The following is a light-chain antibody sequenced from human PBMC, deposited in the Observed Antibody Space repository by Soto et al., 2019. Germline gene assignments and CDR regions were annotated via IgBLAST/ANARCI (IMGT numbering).Light chain of an antibody. V-gene: IGLV2-14*01. CDR1: SSDVGVYNH. CDR3: SSYTGSGWV. J-gene: IGLJ3*02. Sequence: QSALTQPASVSGSPGQSITISCTGTSSDVGVYNHVSWYQQHPGKVPKLMIYEVSNRPSGVSNRFSGSKSGNTASLTISGLQGEDEGDYYCSSYTGSGWVFGGGTQLTVL. CDR2: EVS.